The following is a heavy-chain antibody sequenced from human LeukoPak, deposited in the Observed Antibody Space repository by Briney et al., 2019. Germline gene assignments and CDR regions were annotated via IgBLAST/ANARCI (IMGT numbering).Heavy chain of an antibody. V-gene: IGHV4-34*01. CDR2: INHREST. Sequence: PSETLSLTCAVYGWSFNDYYWNWIRQPPGKGLEWIGEINHRESTNYNPSLKSRVTISVDTSKNQFSLELTSVTAADTAVYYCERGQVPSARGHNWFDPWGQGTLVTVSS. J-gene: IGHJ5*02. CDR1: GWSFNDYY. CDR3: ERGQVPSARGHNWFDP. D-gene: IGHD2-2*01.